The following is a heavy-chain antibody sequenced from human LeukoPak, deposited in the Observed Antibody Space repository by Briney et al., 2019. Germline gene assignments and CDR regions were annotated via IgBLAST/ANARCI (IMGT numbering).Heavy chain of an antibody. CDR2: TSAYNGNT. CDR1: GYTFTSYA. J-gene: IGHJ4*02. Sequence: ASVKVSCKASGYTFTSYAMNWVRQAPGHGLEWMGWTSAYNGNTNYAQKFQGRVSMTTDTSTATAYMELRSLTSDDTAVYYCARGDWGGSYPFDNWGQGTLVTVSS. V-gene: IGHV1-18*01. D-gene: IGHD1-26*01. CDR3: ARGDWGGSYPFDN.